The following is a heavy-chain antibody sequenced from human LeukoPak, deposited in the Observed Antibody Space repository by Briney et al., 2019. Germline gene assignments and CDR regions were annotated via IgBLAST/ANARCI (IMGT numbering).Heavy chain of an antibody. CDR1: RGSISGYF. D-gene: IGHD2-2*01. J-gene: IGHJ4*02. Sequence: SETPSLTCTVSRGSISGYFWRWMRQPPGKGVAWIGYIYYSGSTYYKPSLKSRVTISVDTSKNQFSLKVKSVTAADTAVYYCARFKSGPGCSSASCTDFDYWGQGTLVTVSS. V-gene: IGHV4-59*08. CDR3: ARFKSGPGCSSASCTDFDY. CDR2: IYYSGST.